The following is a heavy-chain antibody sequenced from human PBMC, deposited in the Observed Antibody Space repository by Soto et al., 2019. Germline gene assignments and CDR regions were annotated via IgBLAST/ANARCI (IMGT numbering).Heavy chain of an antibody. D-gene: IGHD6-6*01. CDR1: GDSVSSNSAA. CDR3: ARGPSPLAY. Sequence: SQTLSLTCAISGDSVSSNSAAWNWIRQSPSRGLEWLGRTYYRSKWYSYYAASVRGPITINADTSKNQFSLHLNSVTPQDTAVYYCARGPSPLAYWGRGTVVTVSS. J-gene: IGHJ4*02. V-gene: IGHV6-1*01. CDR2: TYYRSKWYS.